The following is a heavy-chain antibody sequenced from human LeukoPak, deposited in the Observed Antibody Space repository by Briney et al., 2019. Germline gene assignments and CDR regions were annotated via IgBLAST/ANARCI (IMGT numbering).Heavy chain of an antibody. CDR3: ARVKEAFSARDAFDI. CDR1: GDSVSSNSAT. V-gene: IGHV6-1*01. Sequence: SQTLSLTCAISGDSVSSNSATWNWIRQSPSRGPEWLGRTYYRSKWYNDYAVSVKSRITINPDTSKNQFSLHLKSVTPEDTAVYYCARVKEAFSARDAFDIWGQGTVVTVSS. J-gene: IGHJ3*02. D-gene: IGHD6-19*01. CDR2: TYYRSKWYN.